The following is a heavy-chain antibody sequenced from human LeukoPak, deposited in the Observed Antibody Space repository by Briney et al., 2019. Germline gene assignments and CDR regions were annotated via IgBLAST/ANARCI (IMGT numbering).Heavy chain of an antibody. V-gene: IGHV3-53*01. J-gene: IGHJ4*02. Sequence: GGSLRLSCAASGFTVSSNYMSWVRQAPGKGLDEVSVIYSGGSTYYADSVKGRFTISRDNSKNTLYLQMNSLRAEDTAVYYCARGHTTVVMGGFDYWGQGTLVTVSS. CDR1: GFTVSSNY. CDR2: IYSGGST. D-gene: IGHD4-23*01. CDR3: ARGHTTVVMGGFDY.